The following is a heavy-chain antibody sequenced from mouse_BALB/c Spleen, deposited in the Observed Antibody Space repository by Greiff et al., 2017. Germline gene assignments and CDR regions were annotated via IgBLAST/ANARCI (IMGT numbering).Heavy chain of an antibody. CDR3: ARPLYYGSSYFDV. CDR2: ISSGGGST. J-gene: IGHJ1*01. V-gene: IGHV5-12-1*01. CDR1: GFAFSSYD. Sequence: EVMLVESGGGLVKPGGSLKLSCAASGFAFSSYDMSWVRQTPEKRLEWVAYISSGGGSTYYPDTVKGRFTISRDNAKNTLYLQMSSLKSEDTAMYYCARPLYYGSSYFDVWGAGTTVTVSS. D-gene: IGHD1-1*01.